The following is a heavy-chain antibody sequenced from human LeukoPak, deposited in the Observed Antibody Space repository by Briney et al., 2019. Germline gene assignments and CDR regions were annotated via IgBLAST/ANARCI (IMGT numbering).Heavy chain of an antibody. CDR2: IRSKAYGGTT. D-gene: IGHD6-19*01. CDR1: GFTFGDYA. CDR3: TSQYSSGWYGGDN. J-gene: IGHJ4*02. Sequence: SGGSLRLSCTTSGFTFGDYAMSWFRQAPGKGLEWVGFIRSKAYGGTTEYAASVKGRFTISRDDSKNIGYLQMNSLKTEDTAVYYRTSQYSSGWYGGDNWGQGTLVTVSS. V-gene: IGHV3-49*03.